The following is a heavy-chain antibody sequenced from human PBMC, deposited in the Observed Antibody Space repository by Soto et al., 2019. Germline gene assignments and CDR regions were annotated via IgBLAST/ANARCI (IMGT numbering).Heavy chain of an antibody. D-gene: IGHD4-17*01. V-gene: IGHV3-7*03. J-gene: IGHJ4*02. CDR2: INQDGSER. CDR3: AVYGYGVSAAAY. CDR1: GLTFRNDW. Sequence: QLVESGGGLVQPGGSLRLSCAGSGLTFRNDWLRWVRQAPGKGLEWVANINQDGSERYYVDSVRGRFTISRDNVENSLYLQLNSLRPEDTAVYYCAVYGYGVSAAAYWGQGTLVTVSS.